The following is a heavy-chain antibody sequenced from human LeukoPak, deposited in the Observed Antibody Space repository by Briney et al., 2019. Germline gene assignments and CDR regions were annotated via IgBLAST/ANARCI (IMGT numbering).Heavy chain of an antibody. CDR3: ATSRGAHYFDY. CDR2: INSDGSST. Sequence: GGSLRLSCAASGFTFSSYWMHWVRQAPGKGLVWVSRINSDGSSTNYADSVKGRFTISRDDAKQTLYLQMNSLRGEDTAVYYCATSRGAHYFDYWGQGTLVTVSS. D-gene: IGHD3-10*01. CDR1: GFTFSSYW. V-gene: IGHV3-74*01. J-gene: IGHJ4*02.